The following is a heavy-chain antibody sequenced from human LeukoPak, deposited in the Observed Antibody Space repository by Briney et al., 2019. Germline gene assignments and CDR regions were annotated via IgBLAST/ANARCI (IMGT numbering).Heavy chain of an antibody. CDR2: ISYDGSKK. CDR3: AKARWFGEWGNDFDY. CDR1: GFTFNSYG. D-gene: IGHD3-10*01. Sequence: GGSLRLSCAASGFTFNSYGMHWVRQAPGKGLAWVAVISYDGSKKYYADSVKGRFTISRDNSKSTLYLQMNSLRPEDTAVYYCAKARWFGEWGNDFDYWGQGTLVTVSS. J-gene: IGHJ4*02. V-gene: IGHV3-30*18.